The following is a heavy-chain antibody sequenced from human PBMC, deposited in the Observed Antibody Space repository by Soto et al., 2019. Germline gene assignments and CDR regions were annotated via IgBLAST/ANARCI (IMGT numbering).Heavy chain of an antibody. CDR1: GYTFTGYY. Sequence: ASVKVSCKASGYTFTGYYMHWVRQAPGQGLEWMGWINPNSGGTNYAQKFQGWVTMTRDTSISTAYMELSRLRSDDTAVYYCARGYYDSSGYYYHGVDNWLDPWGQGTLVTVSS. CDR2: INPNSGGT. CDR3: ARGYYDSSGYYYHGVDNWLDP. D-gene: IGHD3-22*01. V-gene: IGHV1-2*04. J-gene: IGHJ5*02.